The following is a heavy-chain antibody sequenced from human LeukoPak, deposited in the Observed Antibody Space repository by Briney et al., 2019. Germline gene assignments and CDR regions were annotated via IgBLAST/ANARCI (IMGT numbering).Heavy chain of an antibody. CDR3: ARGIAVAGTSWFDP. J-gene: IGHJ5*02. Sequence: ASVKVSCKASGYTFTGYYMHWVRQAPGQGLEWMGWTNPNSGGTNYAQKFQGRVTMTRDTSISTAYMELSRLRSDDTAVYYCARGIAVAGTSWFDPWGQGTLVTVSS. V-gene: IGHV1-2*02. D-gene: IGHD6-19*01. CDR1: GYTFTGYY. CDR2: TNPNSGGT.